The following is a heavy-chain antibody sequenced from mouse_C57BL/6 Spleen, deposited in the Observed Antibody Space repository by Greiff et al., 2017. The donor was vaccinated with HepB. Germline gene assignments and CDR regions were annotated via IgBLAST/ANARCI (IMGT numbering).Heavy chain of an antibody. J-gene: IGHJ4*01. CDR2: INPGSGGT. Sequence: VKLQESGAELVRPGTSVKVSCKASGYAFTNYLIEWVKQRPGQGLEWIGVINPGSGGTNYNEKFKGKATLTADKSSSTAYMQLSSLTSEDSAVYFCARWWSDKAMDYWGQGTSVTVSS. V-gene: IGHV1-54*01. CDR1: GYAFTNYL. D-gene: IGHD1-1*02. CDR3: ARWWSDKAMDY.